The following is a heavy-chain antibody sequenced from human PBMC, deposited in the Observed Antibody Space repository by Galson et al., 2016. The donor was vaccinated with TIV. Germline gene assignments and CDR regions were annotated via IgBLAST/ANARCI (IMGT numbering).Heavy chain of an antibody. J-gene: IGHJ4*02. CDR3: ARSSDYGDY. V-gene: IGHV1-8*02. CDR2: MNPNSGHT. CDR1: GYTFTSYD. D-gene: IGHD4-17*01. Sequence: SVKVSCKASGYTFTSYDINWVRQATGQGLEWMGWMNPNSGHTGYAQKFRGRVTMTSNTSVRTAYMELSSLRSEDTAVYYCARSSDYGDYWGQGTLVTVSS.